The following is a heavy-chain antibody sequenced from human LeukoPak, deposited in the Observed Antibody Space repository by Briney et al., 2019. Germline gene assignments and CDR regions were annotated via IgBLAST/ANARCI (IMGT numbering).Heavy chain of an antibody. J-gene: IGHJ6*02. V-gene: IGHV3-48*01. CDR3: XREPYYYGMDV. CDR1: GFTFSSYT. Sequence: PGGSLRPSCAASGFTFSSYTMNWVRQAPGKGPEWVSYIRSSSSTIFYAESVKGRFTISRDNAKNSLYLQMSSLRAEDTAVYYCXREPYYYGMDVWGQGITVTVSS. CDR2: IRSSSSTI.